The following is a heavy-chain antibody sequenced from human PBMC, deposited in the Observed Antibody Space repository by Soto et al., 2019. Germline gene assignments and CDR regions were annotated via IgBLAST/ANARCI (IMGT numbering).Heavy chain of an antibody. Sequence: QVQLVQSGAEVKKPGASVKVSCKASGYTFTSYAMHWVRQAPGQRLEWMGWINAGNGNTKYSQKVQGRVTITRDTSASTAYMELSSLRSDDTAVYYCARVIGGLYYFDYWGQGTLVTVSS. D-gene: IGHD3-16*01. CDR3: ARVIGGLYYFDY. CDR2: INAGNGNT. CDR1: GYTFTSYA. V-gene: IGHV1-3*01. J-gene: IGHJ4*02.